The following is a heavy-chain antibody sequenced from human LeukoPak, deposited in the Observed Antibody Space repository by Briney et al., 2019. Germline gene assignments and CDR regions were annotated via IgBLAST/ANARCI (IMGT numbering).Heavy chain of an antibody. V-gene: IGHV1-69*04. Sequence: SVKVSCKASGGTFSSYAISWVRQAPGQGLEWMGRIIPILGIANYAQKFQGRVTITADKSTSTAYMELSSLRSEDTAVYYCAREKSGRTDYYYGMDVWGQGTTVTVSS. D-gene: IGHD1/OR15-1a*01. J-gene: IGHJ6*02. CDR3: AREKSGRTDYYYGMDV. CDR1: GGTFSSYA. CDR2: IIPILGIA.